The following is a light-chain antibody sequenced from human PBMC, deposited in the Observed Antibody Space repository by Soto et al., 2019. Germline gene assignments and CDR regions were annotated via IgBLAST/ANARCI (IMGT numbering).Light chain of an antibody. CDR3: IRSIRILVT. CDR2: EVS. CDR1: QSLLHSDGKPY. V-gene: IGKV2D-29*01. J-gene: IGKJ5*01. Sequence: DIVMTQTILSLSVTPGQPASISCKSSQSLLHSDGKPYLYWYLQKPGQPPQLLIYEVSNRFSGAPDRVSGSGSGSEFTLKISRVEAEDFEVYYCIRSIRILVTFGQATRLEIK.